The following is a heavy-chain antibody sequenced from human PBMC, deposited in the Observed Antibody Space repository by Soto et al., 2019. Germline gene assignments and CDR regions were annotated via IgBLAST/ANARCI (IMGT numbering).Heavy chain of an antibody. CDR3: ARSRDGYSL. V-gene: IGHV3-74*01. Sequence: EVQLVESGGGLVQPGGSLRLSCAASGFTFSSYWMHWVRQAPGKGLVWVSRINDDGSTTTYADSVKDRLTISRDNAKDTLYLQINSLRAEDAAVYYCARSRDGYSLWGQGTLVTVSS. CDR2: INDDGSTT. CDR1: GFTFSSYW. D-gene: IGHD4-4*01. J-gene: IGHJ4*02.